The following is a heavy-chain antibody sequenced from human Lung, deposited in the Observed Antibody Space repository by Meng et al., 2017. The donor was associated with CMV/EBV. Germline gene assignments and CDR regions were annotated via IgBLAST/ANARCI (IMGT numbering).Heavy chain of an antibody. J-gene: IGHJ5*02. Sequence: SETLSLTCTVSGGSVSSTNSYWGWLRQPPGKGLEWIGTIYYSGTTHYNPSLKSRVTISVDTSKNQFSLKLNSVTAADTAVYFCARDGYYDFWSGQYKPSNWFDPWGQGNLVNVSS. V-gene: IGHV4-39*07. CDR3: ARDGYYDFWSGQYKPSNWFDP. CDR2: IYYSGTT. D-gene: IGHD3-3*01. CDR1: GGSVSSTNSY.